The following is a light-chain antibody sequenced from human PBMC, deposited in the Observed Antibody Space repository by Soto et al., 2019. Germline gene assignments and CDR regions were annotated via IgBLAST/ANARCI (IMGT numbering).Light chain of an antibody. Sequence: QSVLTQPPSASGFPGQSVTISCTGTSSDVGYYDYVSWYQQHPGKAPKLVIYEVTKRPSGVPDRVSASKSGNTASLTVPGLRAEDEADYYCSSYEGSNNFVFGSGTKATVL. CDR2: EVT. CDR3: SSYEGSNNFV. J-gene: IGLJ1*01. V-gene: IGLV2-8*01. CDR1: SSDVGYYDY.